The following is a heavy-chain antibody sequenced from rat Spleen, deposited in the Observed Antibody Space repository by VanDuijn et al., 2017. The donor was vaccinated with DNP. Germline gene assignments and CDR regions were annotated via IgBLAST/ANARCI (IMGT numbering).Heavy chain of an antibody. D-gene: IGHD1-5*01. Sequence: QVQLKESGPGLVQPSQTLSLTCTVSGFSLTSYNVHWVRQPTGKGLEWMGVIWTGGSTDYNSALKSRLSISRDTSKSQVFLKMNSLQTEDIATYYCARGDRYNYFDYWGKGVMVTVSS. CDR2: IWTGGST. V-gene: IGHV2-30*01. CDR3: ARGDRYNYFDY. CDR1: GFSLTSYN. J-gene: IGHJ2*01.